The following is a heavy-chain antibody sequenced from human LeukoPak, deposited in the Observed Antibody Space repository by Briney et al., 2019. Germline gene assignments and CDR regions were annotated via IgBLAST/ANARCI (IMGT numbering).Heavy chain of an antibody. Sequence: SVKASCKASGGTFNSYAISWVRQAPGQGLEWMGGIIPIFGTANYAQKFQGRVTITADKSTSTAYMELSSLRSEDTAVYYCARVDSSSWYVAFDYWGQGTLVTVSS. CDR3: ARVDSSSWYVAFDY. V-gene: IGHV1-69*06. J-gene: IGHJ4*02. D-gene: IGHD6-13*01. CDR1: GGTFNSYA. CDR2: IIPIFGTA.